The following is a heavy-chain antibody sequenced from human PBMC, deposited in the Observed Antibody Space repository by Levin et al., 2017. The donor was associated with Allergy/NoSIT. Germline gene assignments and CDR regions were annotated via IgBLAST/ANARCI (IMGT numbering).Heavy chain of an antibody. CDR3: AKGDCTGGVCLIDY. V-gene: IGHV3-23*01. Sequence: PGESLKISCAASGFTFSSYAMRWVRQAPGKGLEWVSAISGSGASTYYADSVKGRFTISRDNSKNALYLQMNSLRAEDTAVYYCAKGDCTGGVCLIDYWGQGTLVTVSS. D-gene: IGHD2-8*02. CDR2: ISGSGAST. J-gene: IGHJ4*02. CDR1: GFTFSSYA.